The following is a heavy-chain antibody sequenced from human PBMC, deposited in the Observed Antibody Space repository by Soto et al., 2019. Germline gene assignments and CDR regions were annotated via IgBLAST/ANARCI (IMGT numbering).Heavy chain of an antibody. CDR2: ITGSGTTT. D-gene: IGHD1-1*01. V-gene: IGHV3-48*02. J-gene: IGHJ5*02. Sequence: GGSLRLSCAASGFPFSSNSVNWVRQAPGKGLEWVSYITGSGTTTRYADSVKGRFTLSRDNAKNSLFLGMNSLTDEDTAVYYCARDLNWAFDHWGRGTLVTVSS. CDR1: GFPFSSNS. CDR3: ARDLNWAFDH.